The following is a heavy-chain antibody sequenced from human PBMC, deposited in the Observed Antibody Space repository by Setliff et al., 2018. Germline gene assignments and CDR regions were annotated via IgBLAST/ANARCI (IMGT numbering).Heavy chain of an antibody. D-gene: IGHD2-2*01. V-gene: IGHV3-11*04. CDR1: GFDFSYYY. J-gene: IGHJ6*02. CDR2: ISGDGTTI. Sequence: PGGSLRLSCAASGFDFSYYYMSWARQAPGKGLERISKISGDGTTIYQADSVRGRFTISRDNADNSLYLQMNSLRADDTALYYCARDGVFYAMDVWGQGTTVTVS. CDR3: ARDGVFYAMDV.